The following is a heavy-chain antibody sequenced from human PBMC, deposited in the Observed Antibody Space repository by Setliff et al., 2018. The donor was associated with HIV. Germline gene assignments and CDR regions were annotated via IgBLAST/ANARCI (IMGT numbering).Heavy chain of an antibody. Sequence: GGSLRLSCGGSGFTFKSYGRNWVRQAPGKGLGWFASISSSSSYKYIFESVKGRFTISRDNAKNLLYLQMDSLKADDTALYFCARDRWADSNYYFDSWGQGTLVTVS. J-gene: IGHJ4*02. V-gene: IGHV3-21*06. D-gene: IGHD4-4*01. CDR2: ISSSSSYK. CDR3: ARDRWADSNYYFDS. CDR1: GFTFKSYG.